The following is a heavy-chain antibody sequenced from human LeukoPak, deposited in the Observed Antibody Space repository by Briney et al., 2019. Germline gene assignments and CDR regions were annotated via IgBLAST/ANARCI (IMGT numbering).Heavy chain of an antibody. Sequence: PGRSLRLSCAASGFTFSSYGMHWVRQAPGKGLEWVAVIWYDGSNKYYADSVKGRFTISRDNSKNTLYLQMNSLRAEDTAVYCCARGNVDTAMAHYFDYWGQGSLVTVSS. CDR2: IWYDGSNK. D-gene: IGHD5-18*01. V-gene: IGHV3-33*01. CDR1: GFTFSSYG. J-gene: IGHJ4*02. CDR3: ARGNVDTAMAHYFDY.